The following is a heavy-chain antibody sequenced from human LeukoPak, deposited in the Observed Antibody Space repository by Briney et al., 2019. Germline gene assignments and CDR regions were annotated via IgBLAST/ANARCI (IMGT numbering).Heavy chain of an antibody. Sequence: GGSLRLSCAASGFTFSSYSMNWVRQAPGKGLEWVLSISSSSTYIYYADSVKGRFTISRDNAKNSLYLQMNSLRAEDTAVYYCARESYGVVVPAANDYWGQGTLVTISS. V-gene: IGHV3-21*01. D-gene: IGHD2-2*01. CDR1: GFTFSSYS. J-gene: IGHJ4*02. CDR3: ARESYGVVVPAANDY. CDR2: ISSSSTYI.